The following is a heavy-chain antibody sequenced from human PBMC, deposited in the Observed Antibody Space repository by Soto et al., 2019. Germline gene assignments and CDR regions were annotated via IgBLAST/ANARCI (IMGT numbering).Heavy chain of an antibody. Sequence: EASVKVSCKASGYTFISHVIHWVRQAPGQRLEWMGWINVGNGNTKYSQKFQGRVTVTRDTSASTAYMELSSLRSEDTAVYYCARVMNPYSSSLYYFDYWGLGTLVTVSS. CDR1: GYTFISHV. CDR3: ARVMNPYSSSLYYFDY. D-gene: IGHD6-13*01. CDR2: INVGNGNT. V-gene: IGHV1-3*01. J-gene: IGHJ4*02.